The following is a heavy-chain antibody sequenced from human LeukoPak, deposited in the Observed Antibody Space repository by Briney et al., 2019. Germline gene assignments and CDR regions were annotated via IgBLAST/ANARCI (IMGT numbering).Heavy chain of an antibody. CDR2: IHYSGST. Sequence: SETLSLTCTVSGGSISSYYWSWIRQPPGKGLEWLGYIHYSGSTNYNTSLKSRVTLSVDTSKNQFSLKLSSVTAADTAVYYCARVKAAAGTSPMYYYYYGMDVWGQGTTVTVSS. CDR3: ARVKAAAGTSPMYYYYYGMDV. D-gene: IGHD6-13*01. V-gene: IGHV4-59*01. CDR1: GGSISSYY. J-gene: IGHJ6*02.